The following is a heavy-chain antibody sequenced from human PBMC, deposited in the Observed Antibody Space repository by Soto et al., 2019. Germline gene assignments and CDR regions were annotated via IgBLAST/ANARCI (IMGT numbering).Heavy chain of an antibody. Sequence: GGSLRLSCAASGFTFSRYGMHWVRQAPGKGLEWVAVIWYDGSNKYYADSVKGRFTISRDNSKNTLYLQMNSLRAEDTAVYYCARVASSGWYPPYYYYGMDVWGQGTTVTVSS. CDR3: ARVASSGWYPPYYYYGMDV. CDR2: IWYDGSNK. D-gene: IGHD6-19*01. J-gene: IGHJ6*02. V-gene: IGHV3-33*01. CDR1: GFTFSRYG.